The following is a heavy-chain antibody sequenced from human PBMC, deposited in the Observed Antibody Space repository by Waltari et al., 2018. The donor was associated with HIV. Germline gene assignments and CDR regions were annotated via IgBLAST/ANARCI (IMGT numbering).Heavy chain of an antibody. CDR2: ISGSGGST. D-gene: IGHD4-4*01. CDR3: AIRRDGYSSPDY. V-gene: IGHV3-23*01. CDR1: GFTFNNYA. J-gene: IGHJ4*02. Sequence: EVQLLESGGGLVQPGGSLRLSCAASGFTFNNYAMTWVRQAPGKGLEWVSAISGSGGSTYNADSVKGRFTISRDNSKNTLYLQMNSLTAEDTATYYCAIRRDGYSSPDYWGQGTLVTVSS.